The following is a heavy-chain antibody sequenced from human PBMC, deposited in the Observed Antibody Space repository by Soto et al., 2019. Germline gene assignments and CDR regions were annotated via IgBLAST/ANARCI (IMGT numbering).Heavy chain of an antibody. CDR2: IDPSDSYT. J-gene: IGHJ6*03. V-gene: IGHV5-10-1*01. Sequence: ESLNISCKGSGYSFISYWISWVRRMPGKGLEWMGGIDPSDSYTDSSPSFQGHVTISADRSTNTIYLQWSSLKASDTAMYYCARLCTGCMGAQGVDALGKGTKVT. CDR3: ARLCTGCMGAQGVDA. CDR1: GYSFISYW. D-gene: IGHD2-2*01.